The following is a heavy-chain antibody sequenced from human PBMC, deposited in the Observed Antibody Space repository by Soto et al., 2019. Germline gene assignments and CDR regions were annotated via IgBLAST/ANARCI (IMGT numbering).Heavy chain of an antibody. CDR3: ARHVGHGSCSGGRCYPEYYFDY. D-gene: IGHD2-15*01. J-gene: IGHJ4*02. CDR1: GGSISGGSFY. Sequence: SETLSLTCTVSGGSISGGSFYWGWIRQPPGKGLEWIASIYYSGSIFYNPSLKSRVTISVDTSKNQFSLKVSSVTAADTAVYFCARHVGHGSCSGGRCYPEYYFDYWGQGTLVTVSS. V-gene: IGHV4-39*01. CDR2: IYYSGSI.